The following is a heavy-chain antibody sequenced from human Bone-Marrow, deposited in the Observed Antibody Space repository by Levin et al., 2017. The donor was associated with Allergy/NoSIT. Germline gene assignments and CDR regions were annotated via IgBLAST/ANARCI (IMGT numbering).Heavy chain of an antibody. CDR3: ARALYY. V-gene: IGHV3-48*03. Sequence: GESLKISCAASGFTFSSSEMNWVRQAPGKGLEWVSYIRSGGTTTYYADSVKGRFTISRDNVKSTLFLQMDSLRVEDTAVYYCARALYYWGQGTLVTVSS. J-gene: IGHJ4*02. CDR1: GFTFSSSE. CDR2: IRSGGTTT.